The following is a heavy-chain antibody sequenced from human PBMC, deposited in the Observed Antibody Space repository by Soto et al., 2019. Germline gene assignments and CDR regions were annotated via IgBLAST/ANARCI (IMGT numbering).Heavy chain of an antibody. V-gene: IGHV3-7*03. CDR1: GFSFNIYW. CDR2: IKPDGSAA. Sequence: EVQLVESGGGLVQPGGSLRLSCAASGFSFNIYWMTWVRQAPGKGLEWVANIKPDGSAAYYGDSMKGRFTLSRDNAKNSLSLQMSSLRAEDTAVYYCGREVRAMGAFDVWGQGTMVTVSS. CDR3: GREVRAMGAFDV. J-gene: IGHJ3*01. D-gene: IGHD1-26*01.